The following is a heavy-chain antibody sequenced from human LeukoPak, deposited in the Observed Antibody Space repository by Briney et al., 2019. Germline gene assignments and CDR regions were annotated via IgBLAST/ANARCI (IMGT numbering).Heavy chain of an antibody. CDR3: ARDGYDYVSPYGMDV. CDR1: GDSISSGDHY. CDR2: IYYSGST. Sequence: KASETLSLTCTVSGDSISSGDHYWTWIRQPAGKGLEWIGYIYYSGSTNYNPSLKSRVTISVDTSKNQFSLKLSSVTAADTAVYYCARDGYDYVSPYGMDVWGQGTTVTVSS. J-gene: IGHJ6*02. D-gene: IGHD3-16*01. V-gene: IGHV4-61*10.